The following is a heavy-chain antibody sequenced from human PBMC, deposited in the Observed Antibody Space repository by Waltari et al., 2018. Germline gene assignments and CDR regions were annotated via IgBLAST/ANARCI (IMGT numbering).Heavy chain of an antibody. CDR3: ARDSVDTAMVDY. CDR2: IYYSGST. J-gene: IGHJ4*02. V-gene: IGHV4-39*07. D-gene: IGHD5-18*01. CDR1: GGSISSSSYY. Sequence: QLQLQESGPGLVKPSETLSLTCTVSGGSISSSSYYWGWIRQPPGKGLAWIGSIYYSGSTYYNPSLKSRVTISVDTSKNQFSLKLSSVTAADTVVYYCARDSVDTAMVDYWGQGTLVTVSS.